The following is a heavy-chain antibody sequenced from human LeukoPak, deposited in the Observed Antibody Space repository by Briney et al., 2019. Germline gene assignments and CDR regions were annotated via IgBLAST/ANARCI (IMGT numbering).Heavy chain of an antibody. J-gene: IGHJ4*02. CDR1: GFTFDDYA. CDR2: ISWNSGSI. CDR3: ALGIFTNFDY. Sequence: GRSLRLSCAASGFTFDDYAMHWVRQATGKGLDWVSGISWNSGSIGYADSVKGRFTISRDNAKNSLYLQMNSLRAEDTALYYCALGIFTNFDYWGQGTLVTVSS. V-gene: IGHV3-9*01. D-gene: IGHD3-3*01.